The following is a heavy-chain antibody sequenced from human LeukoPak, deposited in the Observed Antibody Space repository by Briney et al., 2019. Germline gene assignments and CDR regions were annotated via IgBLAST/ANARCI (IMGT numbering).Heavy chain of an antibody. V-gene: IGHV1-46*01. CDR2: INPSGGST. CDR3: ARDPPVEMAARRAFDI. Sequence: ASVKVSCKASGYTFTSYYMYWVRQAPGQGLEWMGIINPSGGSTSYAQKFQGRVTMTRDTSTSTVYMELSSLRSEDTAVYYCARDPPVEMAARRAFDIWGQGTMVTVSS. CDR1: GYTFTSYY. D-gene: IGHD5-24*01. J-gene: IGHJ3*02.